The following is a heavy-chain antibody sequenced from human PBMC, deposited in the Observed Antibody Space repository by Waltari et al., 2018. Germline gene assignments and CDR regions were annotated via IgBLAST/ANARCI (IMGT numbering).Heavy chain of an antibody. V-gene: IGHV4-59*11. J-gene: IGHJ6*03. Sequence: QVQLQESGPGLVKPSETLSLTCTVSGGSISSHYWSWIRQPPGKGLEWIGYIYYSGSTNYNPSLKRRVTISVDTSKNQFSLKLSSVTAADTAGYYCARGGLYSGYDYDYYYYYMHVWGKGTTVTV. CDR3: ARGGLYSGYDYDYYYYYMHV. D-gene: IGHD5-12*01. CDR1: GGSISSHY. CDR2: IYYSGST.